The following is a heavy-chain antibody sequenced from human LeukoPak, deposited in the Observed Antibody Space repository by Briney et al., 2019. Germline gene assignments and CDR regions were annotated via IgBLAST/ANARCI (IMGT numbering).Heavy chain of an antibody. CDR3: AKDYVSMDV. CDR2: ISSSSSTI. Sequence: GGSLRLSCAASGFTFSSYSMNWVRQAPGKGLEWVSHISSSSSTIYYADSVKGRFTISRDNSKNTLYLQMNCLRAEDTALYYCAKDYVSMDVWGKGTTVTVSS. CDR1: GFTFSSYS. D-gene: IGHD3-16*01. V-gene: IGHV3-48*01. J-gene: IGHJ6*03.